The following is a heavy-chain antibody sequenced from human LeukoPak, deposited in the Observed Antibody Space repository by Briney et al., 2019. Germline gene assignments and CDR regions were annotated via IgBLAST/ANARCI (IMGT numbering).Heavy chain of an antibody. J-gene: IGHJ4*02. CDR2: VYPGDSDT. V-gene: IGHV5-51*01. D-gene: IGHD3-10*01. CDR3: ARRRYYGSGSYAPFDY. Sequence: GESLKISCRGSGYSFSTYWVAWVRQMPGKGLEWMGIVYPGDSDTKYNPSFQGQVTISADKSISTAYLQWSSLKASDTAMYYCARRRYYGSGSYAPFDYWGQGTLVTVSS. CDR1: GYSFSTYW.